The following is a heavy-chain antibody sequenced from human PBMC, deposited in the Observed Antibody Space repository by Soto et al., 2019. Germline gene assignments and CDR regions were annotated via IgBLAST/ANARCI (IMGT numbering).Heavy chain of an antibody. CDR3: ARRIVATETFDY. CDR1: GGSISIGGYY. D-gene: IGHD5-12*01. CDR2: IYYSGST. J-gene: IGHJ4*02. V-gene: IGHV4-31*03. Sequence: SETLSLTCTVSGGSISIGGYYWSWIRQHPGKGLEWIGYIYYSGSTYYNPSLKSRVTISVDTSKNQFSLTVTSMTAADTAVYYCARRIVATETFDYWGQGTLVTVSS.